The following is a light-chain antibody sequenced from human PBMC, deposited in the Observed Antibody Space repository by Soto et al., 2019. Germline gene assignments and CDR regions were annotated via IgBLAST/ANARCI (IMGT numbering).Light chain of an antibody. J-gene: IGKJ1*01. V-gene: IGKV1-5*01. CDR3: QQYNSFST. Sequence: DIQMTQSPSTVSASVGDRVTITCRASQSISRWLAWSQQKPGKAPKLLIYDASSLESGVPSRFSGSGSGTEFTLTISSLQPDDSATYHCQQYNSFSTFGHGTKVDIK. CDR2: DAS. CDR1: QSISRW.